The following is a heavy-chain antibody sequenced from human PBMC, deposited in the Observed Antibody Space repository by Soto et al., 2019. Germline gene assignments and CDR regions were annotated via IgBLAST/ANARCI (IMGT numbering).Heavy chain of an antibody. Sequence: NPGGSLSLSCAASGFTFSDYYMSWIRQAPGKGLEWVSYISSSGSTIYYADSVKGRFTISRDNAKNSLYLQMNSLRAEDTAVYYCARSRRRDGYKFNYYYYGMDVWGQGITVTVSS. CDR3: ARSRRRDGYKFNYYYYGMDV. D-gene: IGHD5-12*01. CDR2: ISSSGSTI. J-gene: IGHJ6*02. V-gene: IGHV3-11*01. CDR1: GFTFSDYY.